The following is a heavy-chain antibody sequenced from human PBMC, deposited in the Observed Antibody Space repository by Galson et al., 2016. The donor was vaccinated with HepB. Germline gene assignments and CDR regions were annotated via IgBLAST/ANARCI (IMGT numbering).Heavy chain of an antibody. CDR2: SSDSGSTT. CDR3: AKMGTRVITTYYFDY. V-gene: IGHV3-23*01. CDR1: GFTFSSYA. Sequence: SLRLSCAASGFTFSSYAMTWVRQAPRKGLEWVSLSSDSGSTTYYADSVKDRFTISRDNPKNTLYLQMNSLRAEDTAVYYCAKMGTRVITTYYFDYWGQGTLVTVSS. J-gene: IGHJ4*02. D-gene: IGHD3-16*01.